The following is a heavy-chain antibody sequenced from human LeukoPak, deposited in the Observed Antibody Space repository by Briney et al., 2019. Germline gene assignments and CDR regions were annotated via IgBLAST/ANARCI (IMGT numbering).Heavy chain of an antibody. V-gene: IGHV1-69*13. J-gene: IGHJ6*04. CDR2: IIPIFGTA. D-gene: IGHD6-25*01. CDR3: ASQPQRRWYYYGMDV. Sequence: SVKVSCKASVGTFSSYAISWVRQAPGQGLEWMGGIIPIFGTANYAQKFQGRVTITADESTSTAYMELSSLRSEDTAVYYCASQPQRRWYYYGMDVWGKGTTVTVSS. CDR1: VGTFSSYA.